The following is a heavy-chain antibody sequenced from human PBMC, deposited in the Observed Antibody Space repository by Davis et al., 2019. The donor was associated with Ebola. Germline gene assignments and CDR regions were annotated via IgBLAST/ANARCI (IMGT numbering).Heavy chain of an antibody. D-gene: IGHD6-13*01. CDR1: GFTFSDYY. V-gene: IGHV3-11*03. J-gene: IGHJ4*02. CDR2: ISSSSSYT. Sequence: GESLKISCAASGFTFSDYYMSWIRQAPGKGLEWVSYISSSSSYTNYADSVKGRFTISRDNAKNSLYLQMNSLRAEDTAVYYCALAAAGTRWGQGTLVTVSS. CDR3: ALAAAGTR.